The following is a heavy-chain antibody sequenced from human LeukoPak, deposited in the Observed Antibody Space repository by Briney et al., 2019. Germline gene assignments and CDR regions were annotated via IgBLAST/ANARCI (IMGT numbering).Heavy chain of an antibody. CDR3: ARDLDIGAVAGWPLYYYYAMDV. CDR2: ISAYNGNT. J-gene: IGHJ6*02. CDR1: GYTFTCYG. D-gene: IGHD6-19*01. Sequence: ASVKVSCKASGYTFTCYGISWVRQAPGQGLEWMGWISAYNGNTNYAQKLQGRVTMTTDTSTSTAYMELRSLRSDDTAVYYCARDLDIGAVAGWPLYYYYAMDVWGQGTTVTVSS. V-gene: IGHV1-18*01.